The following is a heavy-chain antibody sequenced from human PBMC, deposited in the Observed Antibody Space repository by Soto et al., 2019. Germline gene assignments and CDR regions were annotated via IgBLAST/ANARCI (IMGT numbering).Heavy chain of an antibody. CDR3: ATVLRGVVNWFDP. CDR2: IATYNSNR. J-gene: IGHJ5*02. Sequence: HLVQPGPEVKKPGASITVSCKTSGDTFTNFGLSWVRQAPGQGLEWMGWIATYNSNRNYAQKFQGRLTLTTDTSTSTAYMELKSLRYDDTAVYYCATVLRGVVNWFDPWGQGTLVTVSS. V-gene: IGHV1-18*01. CDR1: GDTFTNFG. D-gene: IGHD3-10*01.